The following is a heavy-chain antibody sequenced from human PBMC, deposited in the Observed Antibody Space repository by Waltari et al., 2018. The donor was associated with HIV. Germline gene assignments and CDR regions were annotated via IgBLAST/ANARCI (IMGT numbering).Heavy chain of an antibody. J-gene: IGHJ4*02. CDR1: GYTFTGYY. D-gene: IGHD4-17*01. Sequence: QVQLVQSGAEVKKPGASVKVSCKASGYTFTGYYMHWVRQAPGQGLEWRGGINPNSGGTNYAQKFQGRFTMTRDTSNSTAYMELTRLRSDDTAVYYCAREPSLTTAYDYWGQGTLVTVSS. CDR3: AREPSLTTAYDY. CDR2: INPNSGGT. V-gene: IGHV1-2*02.